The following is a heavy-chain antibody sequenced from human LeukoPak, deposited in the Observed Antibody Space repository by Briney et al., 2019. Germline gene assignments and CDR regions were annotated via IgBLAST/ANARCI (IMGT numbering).Heavy chain of an antibody. Sequence: ASVKVSCKVSGYTLTELSMHWVRQAPGKGLEWMGGFDPEDGETIYAQKFQGRVTMTEDTSTDTAYMELSSLRSEDTAVYYCATILPDYYDSRSDAYGGQGPLVTVSP. CDR1: GYTLTELS. J-gene: IGHJ4*02. D-gene: IGHD3-22*01. CDR3: ATILPDYYDSRSDAY. CDR2: FDPEDGET. V-gene: IGHV1-24*01.